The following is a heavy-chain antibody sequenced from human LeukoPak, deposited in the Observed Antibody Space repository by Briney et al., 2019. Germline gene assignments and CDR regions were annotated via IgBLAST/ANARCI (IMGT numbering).Heavy chain of an antibody. CDR2: ISGDGSTT. V-gene: IGHV3-74*01. J-gene: IGHJ4*02. CDR3: AREVVGLAFDY. CDR1: GFTFSDYL. D-gene: IGHD1-26*01. Sequence: PGGSLRLSCAASGFTFSDYLMRWVRQAPGKGLVWVSRISGDGSTTTYADSVKGRFTSSRDNAKNTLYLQMNSLGVEDTAVYYCAREVVGLAFDYWGQGTLATVSS.